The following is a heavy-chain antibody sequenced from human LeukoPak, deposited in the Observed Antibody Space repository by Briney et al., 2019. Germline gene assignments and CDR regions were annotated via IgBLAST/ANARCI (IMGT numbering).Heavy chain of an antibody. Sequence: SETLSLTCTVSGGSISSSTYYWGWIRQPPGKGLEWIGSLYYSGSAYYNPSLKSRVTISVDTSKNQFSLKMLSVTAADTAVYYCARQYSGSYYFDRWGQGTLVTVSS. J-gene: IGHJ4*02. D-gene: IGHD1-26*01. V-gene: IGHV4-39*01. CDR1: GGSISSSTYY. CDR3: ARQYSGSYYFDR. CDR2: LYYSGSA.